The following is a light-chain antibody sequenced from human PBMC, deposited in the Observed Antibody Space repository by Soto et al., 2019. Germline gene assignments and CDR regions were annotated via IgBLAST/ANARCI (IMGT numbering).Light chain of an antibody. CDR3: QQYGTSPIT. CDR1: QSVGTTY. V-gene: IGKV3-20*01. CDR2: GAS. J-gene: IGKJ5*01. Sequence: EVVLTQSPGTLSLSPEERETLSCRASQSVGTTYLAWYQQKPGQAPRLLIYGASNRATGIPDRFSGSGSGTDFTLTICRLESEDFVVYFCQQYGTSPITFGQGTRLEIK.